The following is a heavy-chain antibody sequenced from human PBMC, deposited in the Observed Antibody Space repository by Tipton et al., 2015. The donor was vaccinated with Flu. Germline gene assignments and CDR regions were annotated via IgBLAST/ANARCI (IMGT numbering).Heavy chain of an antibody. CDR3: GRDPD. CDR1: GYIFTDYY. V-gene: IGHV1-2*06. Sequence: QLVQSGPEVKKPGASVKVSCKASGYIFTDYYIHWVRQAPGQGLEWMGRIDPGRGATDYAQKFQGRVTMTRDTSISTAYMELSRLQSDDTAMYYCGRDPDWGLGTQVTVSS. J-gene: IGHJ4*02. CDR2: IDPGRGAT.